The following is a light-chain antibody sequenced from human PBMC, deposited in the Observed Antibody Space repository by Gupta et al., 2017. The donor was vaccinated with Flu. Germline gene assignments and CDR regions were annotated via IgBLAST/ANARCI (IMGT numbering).Light chain of an antibody. Sequence: PGETVTLSCRARQSVSSSYLTWYPQKLGQAPRLLIYGASTRATSIPARFSGSGSGTDFTLAISSLQPEDFAIDYCQQGYTLPPYTFGQGTKLEIK. J-gene: IGKJ2*01. V-gene: IGKV3D-7*01. CDR2: GAS. CDR1: QSVSSSY. CDR3: QQGYTLPPYT.